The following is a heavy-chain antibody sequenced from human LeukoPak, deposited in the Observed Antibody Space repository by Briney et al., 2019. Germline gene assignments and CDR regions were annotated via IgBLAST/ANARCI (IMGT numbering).Heavy chain of an antibody. CDR2: IRGDESRK. J-gene: IGHJ3*02. V-gene: IGHV3-7*01. D-gene: IGHD3-22*01. CDR3: ARDANYHVNSDYYDAFDI. Sequence: PGGSLRLSCTASDFSFSNYWMTWLRQAPGKRLEWVANIRGDESRKYYLDSVTGRFTISRDNAKNSLYLQMNSLRAEDTAVYYCARDANYHVNSDYYDAFDIWGQGTMVTVCS. CDR1: DFSFSNYW.